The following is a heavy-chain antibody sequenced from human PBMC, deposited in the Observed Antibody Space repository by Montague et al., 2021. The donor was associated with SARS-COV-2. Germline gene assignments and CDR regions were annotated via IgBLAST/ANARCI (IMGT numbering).Heavy chain of an antibody. D-gene: IGHD3-10*01. CDR1: GGSVSSGDYS. V-gene: IGHV4-30-2*06. CDR3: ATGTRMYGMDS. J-gene: IGHJ6*02. Sequence: TLSLTCVVSGGSVSSGDYSWSWIRQSPGKGLEWIGYIYQSGSAYYNPSLKSRVTISIDTSNNQSSLNLRSVTAADTGLYYCATGTRMYGMDSWGQGTTVTVSS. CDR2: IYQSGSA.